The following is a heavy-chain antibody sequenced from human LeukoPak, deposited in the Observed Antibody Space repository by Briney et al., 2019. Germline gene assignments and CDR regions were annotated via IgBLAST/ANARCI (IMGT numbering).Heavy chain of an antibody. CDR1: GGSMNDYY. D-gene: IGHD6-25*01. CDR2: IHYSGST. Sequence: SETLSLTCAVSGGSMNDYYWTWIRQPPGEGLKWIGYIHYSGSTHYSPSLRSRVTMSLDTSKTHFSLSLSSVTVADTAIYNCARHSDDAFDIWGHGIMVTVSS. V-gene: IGHV4-59*08. CDR3: ARHSDDAFDI. J-gene: IGHJ3*02.